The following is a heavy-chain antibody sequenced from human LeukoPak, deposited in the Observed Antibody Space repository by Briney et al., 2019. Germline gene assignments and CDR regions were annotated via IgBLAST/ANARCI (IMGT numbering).Heavy chain of an antibody. CDR2: ISGSGGST. Sequence: GGSLRLSCAASGFTFSSYAMSWVRQAPGKGLEWVSAISGSGGSTYYADSVKGRFTISRDNSKNSLYLQMNSLRAEDTAVYYCARFAAGGSYYYYMDVWGKGTTVTVSS. CDR3: ARFAAGGSYYYYMDV. V-gene: IGHV3-23*01. CDR1: GFTFSSYA. J-gene: IGHJ6*03. D-gene: IGHD3-10*01.